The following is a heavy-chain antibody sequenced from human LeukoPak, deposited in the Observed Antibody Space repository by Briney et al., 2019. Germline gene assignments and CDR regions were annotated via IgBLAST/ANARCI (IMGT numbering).Heavy chain of an antibody. D-gene: IGHD6-13*01. CDR2: TYYRSKWYN. CDR3: ANTSGYSSSWYGD. V-gene: IGHV6-1*01. Sequence: SQTLSLTCALSGHIFSRNSAAWNWIRQSPSRGLEWLARTYYRSKWYNDYAVSVKSRITINPDTSKNQFSLQLNSVTPEDTAVYYCANTSGYSSSWYGDWGQGTLVTVSS. J-gene: IGHJ4*02. CDR1: GHIFSRNSAA.